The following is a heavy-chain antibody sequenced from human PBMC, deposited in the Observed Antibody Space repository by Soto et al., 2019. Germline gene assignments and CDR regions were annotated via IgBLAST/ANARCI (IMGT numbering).Heavy chain of an antibody. CDR1: GFTFSSYG. Sequence: QPGGSLRLSCAASGFTFSSYGMHWVRQAPGKGLEWVAVISYDGSNKYYADSVKGRFTISRDNSKNTLYLQMNSLRAEDTAVYYCAKGEYSSSWVLDYWGQGTLVTVSS. J-gene: IGHJ4*02. V-gene: IGHV3-30*18. D-gene: IGHD6-13*01. CDR3: AKGEYSSSWVLDY. CDR2: ISYDGSNK.